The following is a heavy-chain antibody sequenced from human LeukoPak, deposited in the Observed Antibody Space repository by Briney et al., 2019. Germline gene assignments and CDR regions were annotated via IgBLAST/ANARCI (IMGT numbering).Heavy chain of an antibody. J-gene: IGHJ4*02. D-gene: IGHD3-10*01. CDR3: AADTRHLGESTLEY. V-gene: IGHV4-39*07. CDR2: IYYSGST. Sequence: SETLSLTCTVSGGSISSSSYYWGWIRQPPGKGLEWIGSIYYSGSTYYNPSLKSRITISVDTSKNHFSLKVNSMTAADTALYYCAADTRHLGESTLEYWGQGALVTVSS. CDR1: GGSISSSSYY.